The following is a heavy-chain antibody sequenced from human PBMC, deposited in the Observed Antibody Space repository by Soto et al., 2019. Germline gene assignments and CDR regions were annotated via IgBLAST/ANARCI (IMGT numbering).Heavy chain of an antibody. J-gene: IGHJ4*02. Sequence: GGSLRLSCAASGFTFSSYGMHWVRQAPGKGLEWVAVISYDGSNKYYADSVKGRFTISRDNSKNTLYLQMNSLRAEDTAVYYCAKEDVDIVVVVAALGYWDQGTLVTVSS. V-gene: IGHV3-30*18. CDR3: AKEDVDIVVVVAALGY. D-gene: IGHD2-15*01. CDR2: ISYDGSNK. CDR1: GFTFSSYG.